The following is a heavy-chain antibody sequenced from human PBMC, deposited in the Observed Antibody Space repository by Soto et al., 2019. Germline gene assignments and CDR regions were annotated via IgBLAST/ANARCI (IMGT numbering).Heavy chain of an antibody. J-gene: IGHJ3*01. V-gene: IGHV3-23*01. CDR3: AKRISRQTYGVAKGAFDV. Sequence: PGGSLRLSCTASGFTFSNYAMTWARQAPGKWLEWVSISSGSGASTSYADSVKGRFTISRDNSQNTVYLEMNSLRAEDTAVYFCAKRISRQTYGVAKGAFDVWGLGTMVTVSS. CDR1: GFTFSNYA. CDR2: SSGSGAST. D-gene: IGHD3-3*01.